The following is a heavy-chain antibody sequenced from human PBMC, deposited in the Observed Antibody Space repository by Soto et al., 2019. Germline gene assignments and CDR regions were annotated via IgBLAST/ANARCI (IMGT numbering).Heavy chain of an antibody. CDR2: ISGSGGST. CDR1: GFTFSSYA. CDR3: AKDEDDYGDYEGYFAY. Sequence: EVQLLESGGGLVQPGGSLRLSCAASGFTFSSYAMSWVRQAPGKGLEWVSAISGSGGSTYYADSVKGRFTISRDNSKNTLYLQMNSLRAEDTAVYYCAKDEDDYGDYEGYFAYWGQGPLVTVSS. J-gene: IGHJ4*02. V-gene: IGHV3-23*01. D-gene: IGHD4-17*01.